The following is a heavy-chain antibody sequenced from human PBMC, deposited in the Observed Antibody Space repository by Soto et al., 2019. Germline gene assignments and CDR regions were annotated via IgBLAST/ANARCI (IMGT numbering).Heavy chain of an antibody. CDR1: GFTFSTYA. CDR3: ARGVRNNYGYLPDH. J-gene: IGHJ4*02. D-gene: IGHD5-18*01. Sequence: GGSLILSCAASGFTFSTYAMHWVRQAPGKGLEWVAVLSYDDSNKYYADSVKGRFTISRDNSKNTVSLHMNSLRAEDTAVYYCARGVRNNYGYLPDHWGQGTLVTVSS. V-gene: IGHV3-30*04. CDR2: LSYDDSNK.